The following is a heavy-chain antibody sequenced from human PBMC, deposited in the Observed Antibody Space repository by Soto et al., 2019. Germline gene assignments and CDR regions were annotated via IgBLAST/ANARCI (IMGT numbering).Heavy chain of an antibody. CDR1: GFTFSSYG. J-gene: IGHJ6*03. D-gene: IGHD6-6*01. CDR2: IWYDGSNK. V-gene: IGHV3-33*08. CDR3: ARSSDSIAARRRYYYYYMDV. Sequence: GGSLRLSCAASGFTFSSYGMHWVRQAPGKGLEWVAVIWYDGSNKYYADSVKGRFTISRDNSKNTLYLQMNSLRAEDTAVYYCARSSDSIAARRRYYYYYMDVWGKGTTVTVSS.